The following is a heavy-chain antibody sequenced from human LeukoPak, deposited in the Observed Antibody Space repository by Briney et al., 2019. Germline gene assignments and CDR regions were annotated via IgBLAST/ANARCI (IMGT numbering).Heavy chain of an antibody. Sequence: GGSLRLSCAASGFTFSSYSMNWVRQAPGKGLEWVSSISSSSSYIYYADSVKGRFTISRDNAKNSLYLQMNSLRAEGTAVYYCARVGIQFFDYWGQGTLVTVSS. CDR1: GFTFSSYS. CDR3: ARVGIQFFDY. D-gene: IGHD5-18*01. V-gene: IGHV3-21*01. CDR2: ISSSSSYI. J-gene: IGHJ4*02.